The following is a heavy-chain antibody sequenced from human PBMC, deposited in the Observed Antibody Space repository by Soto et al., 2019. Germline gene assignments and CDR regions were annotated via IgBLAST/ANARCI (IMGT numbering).Heavy chain of an antibody. CDR1: GFTFNNYA. Sequence: EVQVVESGGGLVQPGGSLRLSCAASGFTFNNYAMSWVRQAPGKGLEWVSGISGSGSSTYYADSVYGRFTISRDNSINTLDLQMNSLRAEDTAVYYCAKEAEMSVGYGMDVWGQGTTVTVSS. D-gene: IGHD3-3*01. CDR3: AKEAEMSVGYGMDV. V-gene: IGHV3-23*04. J-gene: IGHJ6*02. CDR2: ISGSGSST.